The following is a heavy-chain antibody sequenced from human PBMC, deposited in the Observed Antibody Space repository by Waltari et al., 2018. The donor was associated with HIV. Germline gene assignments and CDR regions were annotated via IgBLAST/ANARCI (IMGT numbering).Heavy chain of an antibody. V-gene: IGHV4-39*01. J-gene: IGHJ5*02. Sequence: QLQLQESGPGLVKPSETLSLTCTVSGGSISSSSYYWGWIRQPPGQGLEWIGSIYYSGSTYYHPSLKSRVTISVDTAKNQFSLKLSSVTAADTAVYYCARLSFIVVVPAAISNASLMSWFDPWGQGTLVTVSS. D-gene: IGHD2-2*02. CDR1: GGSISSSSYY. CDR2: IYYSGST. CDR3: ARLSFIVVVPAAISNASLMSWFDP.